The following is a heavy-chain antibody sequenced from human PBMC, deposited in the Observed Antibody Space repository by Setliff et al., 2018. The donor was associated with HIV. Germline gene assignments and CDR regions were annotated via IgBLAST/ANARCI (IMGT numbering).Heavy chain of an antibody. CDR2: ISSSGTT. V-gene: IGHV4-4*09. D-gene: IGHD2-15*01. J-gene: IGHJ4*02. CDR3: ARLGRAIEDGGSSLRLDF. CDR1: DDSFSNYD. Sequence: PSETLSLTCVVSDDSFSNYDWTWIRQSPGKALEWIGYISSSGTTTYNPSLRRRVTISIETSNTRFSRWLRSATAADTATFFCARLGRAIEDGGSSLRLDFWGQGMLVTVSS.